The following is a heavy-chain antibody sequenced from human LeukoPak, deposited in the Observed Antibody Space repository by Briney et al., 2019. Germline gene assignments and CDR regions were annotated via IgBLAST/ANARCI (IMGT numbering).Heavy chain of an antibody. V-gene: IGHV3-21*01. Sequence: GGSLRLSCAASGFTFSNCNMNWVRHAPGKGLEWVSSISPSSSSIYYADSVKGRFTSSRDNAKNSLYLQMHSLRAEDTAVYYCAREDRYARDYWGQGTLVTVSS. J-gene: IGHJ4*02. CDR3: AREDRYARDY. CDR1: GFTFSNCN. CDR2: ISPSSSSI. D-gene: IGHD2-8*01.